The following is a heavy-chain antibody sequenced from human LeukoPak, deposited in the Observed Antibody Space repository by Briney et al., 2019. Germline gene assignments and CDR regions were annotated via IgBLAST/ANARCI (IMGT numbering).Heavy chain of an antibody. CDR2: IHYTGST. J-gene: IGHJ4*02. CDR1: GGSISSYY. CDR3: ARDTYYYDSSGYYSLVY. V-gene: IGHV4-59*01. Sequence: SETLSLTCTVSGGSISSYYWSWIRQSPGKGLECIGYIHYTGSTNYNPSLKSRVTISVETSKNQFSLKLKSVTAADTAVYYCARDTYYYDSSGYYSLVYWGQGTLVTVSS. D-gene: IGHD3-22*01.